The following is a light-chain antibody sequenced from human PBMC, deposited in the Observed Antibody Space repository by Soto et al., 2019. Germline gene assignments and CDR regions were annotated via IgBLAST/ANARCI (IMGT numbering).Light chain of an antibody. CDR3: QSYDSSLSADV. V-gene: IGLV1-40*01. Sequence: LTQPPSVSGAPGQRVTISCTGSSSNIGAGYDVHWYQQLPGTAPKLLIYGNSNRPSGVPDRFSGSKSGTSASLAITGLQAEDEADYYCQSYDSSLSADVFGTGTKVTVL. CDR2: GNS. J-gene: IGLJ1*01. CDR1: SSNIGAGYD.